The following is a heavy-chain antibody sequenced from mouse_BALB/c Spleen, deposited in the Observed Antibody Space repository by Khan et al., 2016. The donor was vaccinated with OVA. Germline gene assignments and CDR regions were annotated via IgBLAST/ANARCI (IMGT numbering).Heavy chain of an antibody. CDR3: TRDRMYY. CDR2: INPTSGYT. Sequence: VQLVESGAELAKPGASVQMSCKASGYTFTTYWMHWVKQRPGQGLEWIGYINPTSGYTDYSENFKDKATLSADKSSSPAYMQLSRLTSEDSAGYYWTRDRMYYWGQGTTLTVSS. J-gene: IGHJ2*01. CDR1: GYTFTTYW. V-gene: IGHV1-7*01.